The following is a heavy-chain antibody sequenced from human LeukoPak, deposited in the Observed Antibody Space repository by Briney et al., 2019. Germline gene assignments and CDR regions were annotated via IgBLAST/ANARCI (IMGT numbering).Heavy chain of an antibody. CDR2: ISYDGSNK. CDR1: GFTFSSYA. Sequence: GGSLRLSCAASGFTFSSYAMHWVRQAPGKGLEWVAVISYDGSNKYYADSVKGRFTISRDNSKNTLYLQMNSLRAEDTAVYYRARGRPRSSYFDYWGQGTLVTVSS. V-gene: IGHV3-30-3*01. J-gene: IGHJ4*02. CDR3: ARGRPRSSYFDY.